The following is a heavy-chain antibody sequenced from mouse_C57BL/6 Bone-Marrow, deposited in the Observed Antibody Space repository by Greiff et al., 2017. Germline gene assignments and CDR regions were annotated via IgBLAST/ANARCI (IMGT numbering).Heavy chain of an antibody. D-gene: IGHD3-2*02. CDR1: GFTFSDYY. J-gene: IGHJ2*01. Sequence: EVKLVESEGGLVQPGSSMKLSCTASGFTFSDYYMAWVRQVPEKGLEWVANINYDGSSTYYLDSLKSRFIISRDNAKNILYLQMSSLKSEDTATYYCARLSGSYFDYWGQGTTLTVSS. CDR2: INYDGSST. V-gene: IGHV5-16*01. CDR3: ARLSGSYFDY.